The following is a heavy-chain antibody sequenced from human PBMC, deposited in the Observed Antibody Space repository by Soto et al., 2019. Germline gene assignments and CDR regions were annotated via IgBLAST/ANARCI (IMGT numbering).Heavy chain of an antibody. CDR2: ITSNGGNT. D-gene: IGHD2-21*01. J-gene: IGHJ6*02. V-gene: IGHV3-64*01. CDR1: GFTFSSYA. Sequence: EVQLVESGGGLVQPGGSLRLSCAASGFTFSSYAMHWVRQALGKGLEYVSGITSNGGNTDYASSVKGRFTISRDNSKNTLYLQMGSLRAEDMAVYYCARRIPFGYGMDVWGQGTTVTVSS. CDR3: ARRIPFGYGMDV.